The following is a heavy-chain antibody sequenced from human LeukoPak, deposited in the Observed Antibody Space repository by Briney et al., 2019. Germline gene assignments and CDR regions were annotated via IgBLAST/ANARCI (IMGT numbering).Heavy chain of an antibody. CDR1: CGSFSGYY. D-gene: IGHD2-15*01. V-gene: IGHV4-34*01. CDR3: ARGVGYCSGGSCYDN. CDR2: INHSGST. Sequence: SETLSLTCAVYCGSFSGYYWSWIRQPPGKGLEWMGEINHSGSTNYNPSLKSRVTISVDTSKNQFSLKLSSVTAADTAVYYCARGVGYCSGGSCYDNWGQGTLVTVSS. J-gene: IGHJ4*02.